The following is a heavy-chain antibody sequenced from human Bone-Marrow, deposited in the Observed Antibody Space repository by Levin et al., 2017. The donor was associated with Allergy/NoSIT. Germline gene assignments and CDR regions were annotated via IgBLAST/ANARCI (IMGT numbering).Heavy chain of an antibody. J-gene: IGHJ6*03. CDR2: IIPIFGTA. CDR1: EDTISSYS. V-gene: IGHV1-69*06. CDR3: ARDAAGYYYFMDV. Sequence: SVKVSCTSSEDTISSYSISWMRQAPGQGLEWMGGIIPIFGTATYAQKFKDRLTITADRSTSTAYLELTSLTSEDTAVYYCARDAAGYYYFMDVWGKGTTVIVSS. D-gene: IGHD2-15*01.